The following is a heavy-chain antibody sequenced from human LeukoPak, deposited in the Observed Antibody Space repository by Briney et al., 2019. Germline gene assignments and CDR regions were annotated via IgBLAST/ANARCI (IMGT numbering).Heavy chain of an antibody. CDR1: GFTFSSYG. V-gene: IGHV3-23*01. D-gene: IGHD3-16*02. CDR2: ISGIGVST. Sequence: PGGSLRLSCAASGFTFSSYGMSWVRQAPGKGLEWVSAISGIGVSTYYPDSVKGRFTISRDKCKNTLYLQMNRLRAEDTAVYYCAKEGGYGELSSYFDYWGQGTLVTVSS. J-gene: IGHJ4*02. CDR3: AKEGGYGELSSYFDY.